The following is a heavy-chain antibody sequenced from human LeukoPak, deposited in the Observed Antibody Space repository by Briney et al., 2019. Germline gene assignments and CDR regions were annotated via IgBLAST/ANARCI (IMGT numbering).Heavy chain of an antibody. V-gene: IGHV4-4*07. CDR1: GGSISSYY. J-gene: IGHJ5*02. CDR3: ARDSVAVAGVHNWFDP. CDR2: IYISEST. Sequence: SETLSLTCTVSGGSISSYYWSWIRQPAGKGLEWIGRIYISESTNYNPSLKSRVTMSVDTSKNQFSLKLSSVTVADTAVYYCARDSVAVAGVHNWFDPWGQGTLVTVAS. D-gene: IGHD6-19*01.